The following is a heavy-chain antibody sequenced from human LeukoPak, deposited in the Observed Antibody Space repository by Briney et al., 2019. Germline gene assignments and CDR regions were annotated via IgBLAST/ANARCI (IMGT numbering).Heavy chain of an antibody. D-gene: IGHD3-22*01. V-gene: IGHV3-23*01. J-gene: IGHJ4*02. Sequence: PGGSLRLSCAASGFTFSSYAMSWVRQAPGKGLEWVSGISGSGGSTYYADSVKGRFTISRDNSKNTLYLQMNSLRAEDTAVYYCAKGYYYDSSGYYYAGVPFDYWGQGTLVTVSS. CDR3: AKGYYYDSSGYYYAGVPFDY. CDR2: ISGSGGST. CDR1: GFTFSSYA.